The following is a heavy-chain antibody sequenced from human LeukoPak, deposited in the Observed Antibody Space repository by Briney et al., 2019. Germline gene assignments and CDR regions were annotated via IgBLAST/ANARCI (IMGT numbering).Heavy chain of an antibody. CDR1: GFPFSSYA. J-gene: IGHJ4*02. CDR3: AKDHYVSSGYYYGVFVY. V-gene: IGHV3-23*01. Sequence: PGGSLRLSCAASGFPFSSYAMSWVRQAPGKGLEWVSAISGSGDSTYYADSVKGRITISRDNSKNTLYAQMNSLRAEDTAVYYCAKDHYVSSGYYYGVFVYWGQGTLFTVSS. CDR2: ISGSGDST. D-gene: IGHD3-22*01.